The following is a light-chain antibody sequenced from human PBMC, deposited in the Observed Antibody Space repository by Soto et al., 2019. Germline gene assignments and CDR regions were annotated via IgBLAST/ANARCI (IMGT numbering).Light chain of an antibody. CDR1: QGISCW. Sequence: DIQMTQSPSSVSASVGDRVTITCRASQGISCWLAWYPQKPGKAPKLLIYAESSLQSGAPSRFSPCGSGTDFTLTISSLHPEDCETYYCQKANSFPITLGLGTRLQI. V-gene: IGKV1-12*01. CDR3: QKANSFPIT. CDR2: AES. J-gene: IGKJ5*01.